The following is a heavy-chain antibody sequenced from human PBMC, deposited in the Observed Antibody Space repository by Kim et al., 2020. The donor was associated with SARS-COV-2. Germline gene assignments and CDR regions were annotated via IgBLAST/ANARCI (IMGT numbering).Heavy chain of an antibody. J-gene: IGHJ4*02. D-gene: IGHD6-19*01. Sequence: GGSLRLSCAASGFTFSNYAMSWVRQAPGKGLEWVSSISGSGVSTYYADSVKGRITISRDNSKNTLYLQMNSLRAEDTAVYYCAKHTSCWYFGSETTTEFDYWGQGTLVTVSS. CDR2: ISGSGVST. CDR3: AKHTSCWYFGSETTTEFDY. CDR1: GFTFSNYA. V-gene: IGHV3-23*01.